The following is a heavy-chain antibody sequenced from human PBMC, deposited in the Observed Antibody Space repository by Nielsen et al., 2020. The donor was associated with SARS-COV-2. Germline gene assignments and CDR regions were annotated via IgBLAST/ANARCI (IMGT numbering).Heavy chain of an antibody. CDR1: GFSFSSYA. CDR2: MSYDGSNK. CDR3: ARESVTGTDAFDI. Sequence: GESLKISCAASGFSFSSYAMHWVRQAPGKGLEWVSVMSYDGSNKYYADSVKGRFTISRDNAENSLSLQMNSLRAEDTAVYYCARESVTGTDAFDIWGQGTVVTVSS. J-gene: IGHJ3*02. V-gene: IGHV3-30*04. D-gene: IGHD6-19*01.